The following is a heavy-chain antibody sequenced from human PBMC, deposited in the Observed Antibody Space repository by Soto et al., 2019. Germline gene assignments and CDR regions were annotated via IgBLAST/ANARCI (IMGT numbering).Heavy chain of an antibody. D-gene: IGHD2-15*01. CDR2: IYYSGST. CDR1: GGSISSGGYY. J-gene: IGHJ5*02. V-gene: IGHV4-31*03. Sequence: SETLSLTCTVSGGSISSGGYYWSWIRQHPGKGLEWIGYIYYSGSTYYNPSLKSRVTISVDTSKNQFSLKLSSVTAADTAVYYCARGLVVVDATRGRYWFDPGGQGTMVTV. CDR3: ARGLVVVDATRGRYWFDP.